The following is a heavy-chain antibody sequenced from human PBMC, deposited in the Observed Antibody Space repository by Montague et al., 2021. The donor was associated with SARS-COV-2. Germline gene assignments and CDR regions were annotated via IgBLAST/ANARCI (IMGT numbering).Heavy chain of an antibody. Sequence: CAISGDSVSTTSGTWNWVRLSPSRGLEWLGRTYYRSEWYSDYSVSVKSRISINPDISKNQFSLQLNSVTPEDTAVYYCARAERGSCGDGNCYQYFFNYWGQGTLVTVSS. J-gene: IGHJ4*02. D-gene: IGHD2-15*01. V-gene: IGHV6-1*01. CDR1: GDSVSTTSGT. CDR3: ARAERGSCGDGNCYQYFFNY. CDR2: TYYRSEWYS.